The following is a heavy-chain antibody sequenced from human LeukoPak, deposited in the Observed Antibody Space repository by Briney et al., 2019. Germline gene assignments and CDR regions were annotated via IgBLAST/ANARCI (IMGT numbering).Heavy chain of an antibody. J-gene: IGHJ6*03. CDR1: GFTFSDYW. CDR2: IKQDGSEI. V-gene: IGHV3-7*01. D-gene: IGHD3-3*01. Sequence: LSGGSLRLSCAASGFTFSDYWMHWVRQAPGKGLEWVANIKQDGSEIHYVDSVKGRFTVSRDNAGKSLYLQMNSLRVEDTAVYSCARGGPPDSYYNYMDVWGKGTTVTVSS. CDR3: ARGGPPDSYYNYMDV.